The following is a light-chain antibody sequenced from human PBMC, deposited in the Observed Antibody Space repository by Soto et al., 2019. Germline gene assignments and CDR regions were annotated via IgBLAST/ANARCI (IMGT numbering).Light chain of an antibody. V-gene: IGKV3-15*01. CDR2: GAS. CDR3: QQYKNWPL. CDR1: QSVSSN. J-gene: IGKJ5*01. Sequence: EILITQSPATLSVSPGERATPSCRASQSVSSNLAWYQQKPGQAPRLLIYGASTRATGIPARFSGSGFGTEFTLTISSLQSEDSAVYYCQQYKNWPLFGQGTRLEIK.